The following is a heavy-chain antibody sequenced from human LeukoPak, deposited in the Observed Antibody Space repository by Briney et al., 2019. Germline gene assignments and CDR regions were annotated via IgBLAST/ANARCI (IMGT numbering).Heavy chain of an antibody. CDR2: ISAYNGNT. CDR3: ARVGSVPAAMLMPEDY. V-gene: IGHV1-18*01. CDR1: GYTFTSYG. J-gene: IGHJ4*02. D-gene: IGHD2-2*01. Sequence: GASVKVSCKASGYTFTSYGISWVRQAPGQGLEWMGWISAYNGNTNYAQKLQGRVTMTTDTSTSTAYMELRSLRSDDTAVYYCARVGSVPAAMLMPEDYWGQGTLVTVSS.